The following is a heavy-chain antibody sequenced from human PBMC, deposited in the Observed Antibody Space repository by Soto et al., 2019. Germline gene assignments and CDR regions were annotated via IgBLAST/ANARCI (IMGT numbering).Heavy chain of an antibody. CDR1: GGSISSSSYY. CDR2: IYYSGST. Sequence: TSETLSLTCTVSGGSISSSSYYWGWIRQPPGKGLEWIGSIYYSGSTYYNPSLKSRVTISVDTSKNQFSLKLSSVTAADTAVYYCATSHYYDTRDAFDIWGQGTMVTVSS. V-gene: IGHV4-39*01. J-gene: IGHJ3*02. D-gene: IGHD3-22*01. CDR3: ATSHYYDTRDAFDI.